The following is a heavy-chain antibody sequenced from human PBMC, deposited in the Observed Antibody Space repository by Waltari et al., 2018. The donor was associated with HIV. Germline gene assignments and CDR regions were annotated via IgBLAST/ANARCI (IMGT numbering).Heavy chain of an antibody. CDR2: ISWNSGDI. CDR1: GITFDDYA. D-gene: IGHD3-3*01. V-gene: IGHV3-9*01. CDR3: VKDGASTIFGVLNGMDV. Sequence: EVQLVESGGGSVQPGRSLRLSCQASGITFDDYALHWVRQPPGKGLEWVSGISWNSGDIAYADSVKGRFTISRDNTKNSLFLQMNSVRVEDTALYYCVKDGASTIFGVLNGMDVWGQGTTVTVSS. J-gene: IGHJ6*02.